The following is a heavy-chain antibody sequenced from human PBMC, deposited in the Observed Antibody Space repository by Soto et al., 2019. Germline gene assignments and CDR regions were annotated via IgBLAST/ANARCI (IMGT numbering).Heavy chain of an antibody. Sequence: SETLSLTCTVSGGSISSYYWSWIRQPPVKGLEWTDYISYSGSTNYNPSLKSRVTISVDTSKNQFSLKLTSVTAADTAVYYCGRRLFGDYGHYFDSWGQGTLVTVSS. D-gene: IGHD4-17*01. V-gene: IGHV4-59*08. J-gene: IGHJ4*02. CDR2: ISYSGST. CDR3: GRRLFGDYGHYFDS. CDR1: GGSISSYY.